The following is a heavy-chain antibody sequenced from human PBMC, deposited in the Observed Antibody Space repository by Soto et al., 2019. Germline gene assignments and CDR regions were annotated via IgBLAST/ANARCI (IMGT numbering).Heavy chain of an antibody. V-gene: IGHV6-1*01. CDR3: AGTTSLQLYYMDV. J-gene: IGHJ6*03. CDR2: TYYRSRWYN. CDR1: GDSVSSNSAA. Sequence: QTLSLTCSISGDSVSSNSAAWNCIRQSPSRGLEWLGRTYYRSRWYNDYAVSVKSRITVNPDTSKNQFSLHLNSVTPEDTAVYYCAGTTSLQLYYMDVWDKGTTFTVSS. D-gene: IGHD1-1*01.